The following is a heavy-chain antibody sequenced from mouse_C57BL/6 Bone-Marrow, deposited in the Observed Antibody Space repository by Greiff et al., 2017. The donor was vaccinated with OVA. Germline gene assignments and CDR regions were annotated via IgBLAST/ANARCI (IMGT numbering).Heavy chain of an antibody. D-gene: IGHD2-5*01. V-gene: IGHV1-55*01. CDR1: GYTFTSYW. CDR2: IYPGSGST. J-gene: IGHJ2*01. CDR3: ARSSYYSNFDY. Sequence: VKLQESGPVLVKPGASVKMSCKASGYTFTSYWITWVKQRPGQGLEWIGDIYPGSGSTNYNEKFKSKATLTVDTSSSTAYMQLSSLTSEDSAVYYCARSSYYSNFDYWGQGTTLTVSS.